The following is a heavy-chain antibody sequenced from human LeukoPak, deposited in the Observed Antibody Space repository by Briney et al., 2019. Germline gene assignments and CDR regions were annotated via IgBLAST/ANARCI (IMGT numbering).Heavy chain of an antibody. CDR1: GGSISRHY. CDR2: IYYSGST. CDR3: ARVAVMIFGVVIIPAYFDY. D-gene: IGHD3-3*01. Sequence: SETLSLTCTVSGGSISRHYWSWIRQPPGKGLEWIGYIYYSGSTNYNPSLKSRVTISVDTSKNQFSLKLSSVTAADTAVYYCARVAVMIFGVVIIPAYFDYWGQGTLVTVSS. J-gene: IGHJ4*02. V-gene: IGHV4-59*11.